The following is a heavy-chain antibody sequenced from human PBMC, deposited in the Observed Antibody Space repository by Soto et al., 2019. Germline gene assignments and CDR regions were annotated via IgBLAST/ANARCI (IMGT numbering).Heavy chain of an antibody. V-gene: IGHV1-69*19. CDR3: AREVQVHTPAFGY. Sequence: QVQLVQSGAEMKKPGSSVKVSCQSSGGTFNTYAMNWVRQAPGQGPEWMGDISPMFGAANYAPKFQGRVTITADDATGTSYMQLSSLRSEDTALYFCAREVQVHTPAFGYWGQGTLVTVSS. CDR2: ISPMFGAA. J-gene: IGHJ4*02. D-gene: IGHD3-10*01. CDR1: GGTFNTYA.